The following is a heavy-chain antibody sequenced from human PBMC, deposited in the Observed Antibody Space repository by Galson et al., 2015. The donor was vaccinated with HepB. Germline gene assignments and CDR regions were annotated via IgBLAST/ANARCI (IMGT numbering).Heavy chain of an antibody. CDR2: FSGYDGST. Sequence: SVKVSCKASGYNFNNYGLSWIRQAPGPGLEWMGWFSGYDGSTNYAQRFQGRVTMTADASTGTAYLELRNLRSDDTAVYYCARDSRLEVRLNNYFSYGMDVWGQGSAVIVSS. D-gene: IGHD1-1*01. J-gene: IGHJ6*02. CDR1: GYNFNNYG. V-gene: IGHV1-18*01. CDR3: ARDSRLEVRLNNYFSYGMDV.